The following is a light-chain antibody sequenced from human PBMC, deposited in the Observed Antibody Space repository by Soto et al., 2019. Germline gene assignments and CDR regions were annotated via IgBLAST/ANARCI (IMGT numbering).Light chain of an antibody. CDR2: DVS. V-gene: IGLV2-11*01. CDR3: CSYAGSYTSHVV. J-gene: IGLJ2*01. CDR1: SSDVGGYNY. Sequence: QLVLTQPRSVSGSPGQSVTISCTGTSSDVGGYNYVSWYQQHPGKAPKLMIYDVSKRPSGVPDRFSGSKSGNTASLTISGLQAEDEADYYCCSYAGSYTSHVVFGGGTKVTVL.